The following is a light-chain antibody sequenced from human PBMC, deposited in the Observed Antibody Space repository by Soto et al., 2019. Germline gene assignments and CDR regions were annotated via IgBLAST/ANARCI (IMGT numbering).Light chain of an antibody. Sequence: QSVLAQLPSASGTPGQRVTISCSGSSSNIGSNTVNWYQQLPGTAPKLLIYSNNQRPSGVPDRFSGSKSGTSASLAISGLQSEDEADYYCAAWDDSLNGLVFGGGTKVTVL. CDR3: AAWDDSLNGLV. V-gene: IGLV1-44*01. CDR1: SSNIGSNT. J-gene: IGLJ3*02. CDR2: SNN.